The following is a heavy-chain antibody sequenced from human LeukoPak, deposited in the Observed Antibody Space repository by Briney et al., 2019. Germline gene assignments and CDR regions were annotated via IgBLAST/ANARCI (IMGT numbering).Heavy chain of an antibody. CDR3: TRAGPNYYYYGPDV. V-gene: IGHV4-59*01. CDR1: GFTFSSYA. J-gene: IGHJ6*02. CDR2: IYYSGST. Sequence: GSLRLSCAASGFTFSSYAMSWIRQPPGKGLEWIGYIYYSGSTNYNPSLKSRVTISADTSNNQFSLKLRSVTAADTAVYYCTRAGPNYYYYGPDVWGQGTTVTVSS. D-gene: IGHD3-10*01.